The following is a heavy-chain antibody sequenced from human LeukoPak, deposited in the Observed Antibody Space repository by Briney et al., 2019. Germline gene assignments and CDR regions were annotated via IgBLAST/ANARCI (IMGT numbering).Heavy chain of an antibody. CDR3: ARGYYYDSSAYPAHFDH. J-gene: IGHJ4*02. Sequence: PGGSLRLSCAAPGFRFSTYGVHWVRQAPGKGLEWVALISYDGSTKYYADSVTGRFTISRDNSKNTLYLQMNSLRIEDTAVYYCARGYYYDSSAYPAHFDHWGQGTLVTVSS. CDR2: ISYDGSTK. CDR1: GFRFSTYG. D-gene: IGHD3-22*01. V-gene: IGHV3-30-3*01.